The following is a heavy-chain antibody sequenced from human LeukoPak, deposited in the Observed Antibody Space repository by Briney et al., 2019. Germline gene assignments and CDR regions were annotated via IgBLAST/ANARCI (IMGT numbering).Heavy chain of an antibody. Sequence: QPGGAPILSCAASGITSSRYAMTWVRPAPGKGLEWVSTISGSGDRTLYADSVKGRFTISRDNIKNTLYLQMNSLRAEDTALYHCAKDPNGDYIGAFDMWGQGTMVIVAS. J-gene: IGHJ3*02. V-gene: IGHV3-23*01. D-gene: IGHD4-17*01. CDR2: ISGSGDRT. CDR1: GITSSRYA. CDR3: AKDPNGDYIGAFDM.